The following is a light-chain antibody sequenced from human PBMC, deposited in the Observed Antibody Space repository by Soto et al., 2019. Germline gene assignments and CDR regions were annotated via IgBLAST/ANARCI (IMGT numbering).Light chain of an antibody. Sequence: DIQMTQSPSTLSASVGDRVTITCRASQNISSWLAWYQQKPGKAPNLLIYKASRLQSGVPSRFSGSGSGTEFTLTISSLQSKDFAVYYCQQYNDWPGGTFGQGTKVDIK. J-gene: IGKJ1*01. CDR2: KAS. V-gene: IGKV1-5*03. CDR1: QNISSW. CDR3: QQYNDWPGGT.